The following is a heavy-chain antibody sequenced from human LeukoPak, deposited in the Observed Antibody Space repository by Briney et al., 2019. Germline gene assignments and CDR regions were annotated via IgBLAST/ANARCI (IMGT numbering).Heavy chain of an antibody. CDR2: INPNSGGT. CDR3: AATPLGYDSSGYPAKYYFDY. Sequence: ASVKVSCKASGYTFTGYYMHWVRQAPGQGLEWMGWINPNSGGTNYAQKLQGRVTMTTDTSTSTAYMELRSLRSDDTAVYYCAATPLGYDSSGYPAKYYFDYWGQGTLVTVSS. D-gene: IGHD3-22*01. J-gene: IGHJ4*02. V-gene: IGHV1-2*02. CDR1: GYTFTGYY.